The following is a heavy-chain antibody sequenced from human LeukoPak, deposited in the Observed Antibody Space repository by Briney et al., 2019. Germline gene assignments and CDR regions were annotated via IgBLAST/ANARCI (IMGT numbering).Heavy chain of an antibody. Sequence: SEALSLTCSVFGGSISSSNYFWGWIRQPPGEGLEWIGSIHHSGSTHFNPSLKSRVTMSVDTSKNQFSLKLSSVTAADTAVYFCARDLTFHHDIPGYFYWFDPWGQGTLVTVSS. J-gene: IGHJ5*02. D-gene: IGHD3-22*01. CDR3: ARDLTFHHDIPGYFYWFDP. V-gene: IGHV4-39*07. CDR2: IHHSGST. CDR1: GGSISSSNYF.